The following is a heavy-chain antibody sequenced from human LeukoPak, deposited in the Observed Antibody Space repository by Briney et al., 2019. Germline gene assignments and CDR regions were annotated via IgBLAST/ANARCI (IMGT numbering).Heavy chain of an antibody. CDR2: IKSKTDGGTT. CDR3: TLDMVRTTGDYYYYYGMDV. J-gene: IGHJ6*02. CDR1: GFTFSNAW. V-gene: IGHV3-15*01. Sequence: GGSLRLSCAASGFTFSNAWMSWVRQAAGKGLEWVGRIKSKTDGGTTDYAAPVKGRFTISRDDSKNTLYLQMNSLKTEDTAVYYCTLDMVRTTGDYYYYYGMDVWGQGTTVTVSS. D-gene: IGHD4/OR15-4a*01.